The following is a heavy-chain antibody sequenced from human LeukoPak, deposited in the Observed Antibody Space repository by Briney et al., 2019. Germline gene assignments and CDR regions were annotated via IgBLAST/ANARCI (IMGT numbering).Heavy chain of an antibody. V-gene: IGHV3-7*01. J-gene: IGHJ5*02. CDR2: IRQDGSEK. CDR1: GFTFSRYW. CDR3: AKMYDSGSFAFS. Sequence: PGGSLRLSCAASGFTFSRYWMSWVRQAPGKGLEWVANIRQDGSEKYYIDSVKGRFTISRDNAQNLLYLQMNSLGAEDTAVYYCAKMYDSGSFAFSWGQGTLVTVSS. D-gene: IGHD3-10*01.